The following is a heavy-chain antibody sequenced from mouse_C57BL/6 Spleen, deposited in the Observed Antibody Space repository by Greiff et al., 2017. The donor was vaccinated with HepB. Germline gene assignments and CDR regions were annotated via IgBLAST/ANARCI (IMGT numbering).Heavy chain of an antibody. D-gene: IGHD2-4*01. CDR2: ILPGSGST. V-gene: IGHV1-9*01. CDR3: ARRGMGDYDDYYAMDY. Sequence: QVQLQQSGAELMKPGASVKLSCKATGYTFTGYWIEWVKQRPGHGLEWIGEILPGSGSTNYNEKFKGKATFTADTSSNTAYMQLSSLTTEDSAIYYCARRGMGDYDDYYAMDYWGQGTSVTVSS. CDR1: GYTFTGYW. J-gene: IGHJ4*01.